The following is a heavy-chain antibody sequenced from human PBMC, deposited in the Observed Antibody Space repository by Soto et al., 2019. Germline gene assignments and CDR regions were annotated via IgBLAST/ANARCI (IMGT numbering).Heavy chain of an antibody. Sequence: QVQLVQSGAEVKKPGASVKVSCKVSGYSLSEFSLHWVRQAPGKGLEWMGGFDPENGETTYAQKFEGRLPMTEDTSAETAYMELRRLRFEDTAMYYCVRVKRQGGTWHNSYCMDVWGQGTTVTVSS. V-gene: IGHV1-24*01. CDR2: FDPENGET. J-gene: IGHJ6*02. CDR1: GYSLSEFS. D-gene: IGHD1-1*01. CDR3: VRVKRQGGTWHNSYCMDV.